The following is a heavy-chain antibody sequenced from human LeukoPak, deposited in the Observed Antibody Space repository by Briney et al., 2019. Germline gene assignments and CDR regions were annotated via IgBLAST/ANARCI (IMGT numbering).Heavy chain of an antibody. CDR2: ISASGGST. D-gene: IGHD3-10*01. V-gene: IGHV3-23*01. CDR3: AKVIKGSERLTMVRGVIVKTAGLYYMDV. CDR1: GFTLSSYA. Sequence: GGSLRLSCAASGFTLSSYAMSWVRQAPGKGLEWVSSISASGGSTNYADSVKGRFTISRDNSKNTVYLQMNSLRAEDTAVYYCAKVIKGSERLTMVRGVIVKTAGLYYMDVWGKGTTVTVSS. J-gene: IGHJ6*03.